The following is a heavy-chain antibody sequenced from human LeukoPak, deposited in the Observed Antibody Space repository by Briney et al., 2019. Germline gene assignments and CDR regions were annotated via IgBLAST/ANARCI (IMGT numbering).Heavy chain of an antibody. V-gene: IGHV3-21*01. CDR3: AREVWNYYDSSGYALDY. CDR2: ISSSSSYI. Sequence: GGSLRLSCAASEFTFSSYWMSWVRQAPGKGLEWVSSISSSSSYIYYADSVKGRFTTSRDNAKNSLYLQMNSLRAEDTAVYYCAREVWNYYDSSGYALDYWGQGTLVTVSS. J-gene: IGHJ4*02. CDR1: EFTFSSYW. D-gene: IGHD3-22*01.